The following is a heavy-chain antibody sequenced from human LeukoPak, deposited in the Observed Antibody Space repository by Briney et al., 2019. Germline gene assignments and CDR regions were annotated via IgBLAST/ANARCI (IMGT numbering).Heavy chain of an antibody. CDR3: AREGPGSIYFDY. CDR1: GGSFIGYY. V-gene: IGHV4-34*01. J-gene: IGHJ4*02. CDR2: INHFGST. Sequence: SETLSLTCAVYGGSFIGYYWSWIRQPPGKGLEWIGEINHFGSTNYNPSLKSRVTISIDTSKNQFSLKLSSVTAADTAVYYCAREGPGSIYFDYWGQGTLVTVSS.